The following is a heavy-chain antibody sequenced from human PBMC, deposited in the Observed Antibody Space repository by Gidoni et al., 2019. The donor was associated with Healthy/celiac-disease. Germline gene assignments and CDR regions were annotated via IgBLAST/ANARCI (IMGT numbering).Heavy chain of an antibody. CDR2: ISWNSGSI. Sequence: EVQLVESGGGLVQPGRSLRLSCAASGFTFDDYAMHWVRQAPGKGLEWVSGISWNSGSIGYADSVKGRFTISRDNAKNSLYLQMNSLRAEDTALYYCAKDRAVTGFDYWGQGTLVTVSS. D-gene: IGHD5-18*01. J-gene: IGHJ4*02. CDR3: AKDRAVTGFDY. V-gene: IGHV3-9*01. CDR1: GFTFDDYA.